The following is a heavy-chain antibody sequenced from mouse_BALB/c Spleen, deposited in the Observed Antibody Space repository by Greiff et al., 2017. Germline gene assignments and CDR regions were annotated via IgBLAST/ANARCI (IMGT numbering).Heavy chain of an antibody. CDR3: ARDLRSYYYAMDY. CDR2: INSNGGST. V-gene: IGHV5-6-3*01. D-gene: IGHD1-1*01. CDR1: GFTFSSYG. Sequence: EVHLVESGGGLVQPGGSLKLSCAASGFTFSSYGMSWVRQTPDKRLELVATINSNGGSTYYPDSVKGRFTISRDNAKNTLYLQMSSLKSEDTAMYYCARDLRSYYYAMDYWGQGTSVTVSS. J-gene: IGHJ4*01.